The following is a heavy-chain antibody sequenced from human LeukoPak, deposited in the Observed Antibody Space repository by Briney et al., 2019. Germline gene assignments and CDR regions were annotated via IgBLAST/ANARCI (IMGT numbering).Heavy chain of an antibody. CDR1: GGSISSYY. V-gene: IGHV4-59*01. J-gene: IGHJ4*02. Sequence: SETLSLTCTVSGGSISSYYWSWIRQPPGKGLEWIGYIYYSGSTDYNPSLKSRVIMSVDTSKNQFSLKLSSVTAADTAVYYCARGGSSGYDPFDYWGQGTLVTVCS. CDR3: ARGGSSGYDPFDY. D-gene: IGHD5-12*01. CDR2: IYYSGST.